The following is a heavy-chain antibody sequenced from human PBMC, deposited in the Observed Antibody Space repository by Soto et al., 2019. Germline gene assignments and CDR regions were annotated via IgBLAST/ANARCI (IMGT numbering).Heavy chain of an antibody. CDR3: ATYREQWPYYFDY. CDR1: GGTFSSYA. D-gene: IGHD6-19*01. V-gene: IGHV1-69*13. Sequence: GASVKVSCKASGGTFSSYAISWVRQAPGQGLEWMGGIIPIFGTANYAQKFQGRVTITADESTSTAYMELSSLRSEDTAVYYCATYREQWPYYFDYWGQGTLVTVSS. J-gene: IGHJ4*02. CDR2: IIPIFGTA.